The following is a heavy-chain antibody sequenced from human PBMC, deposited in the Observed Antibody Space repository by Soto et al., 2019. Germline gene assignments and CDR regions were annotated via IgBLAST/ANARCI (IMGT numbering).Heavy chain of an antibody. Sequence: ASVKVSCKASGYTFTSYDINWVRQATGQGLEWMGWMNPNSGNTGYAQKFQGRVTMTRNTSISTAYMELSSLRSEDTAVYCCARKADIVVVPAAIYWFDPWGQGTLVTVSS. V-gene: IGHV1-8*02. J-gene: IGHJ5*02. CDR2: MNPNSGNT. CDR3: ARKADIVVVPAAIYWFDP. CDR1: GYTFTSYD. D-gene: IGHD2-2*01.